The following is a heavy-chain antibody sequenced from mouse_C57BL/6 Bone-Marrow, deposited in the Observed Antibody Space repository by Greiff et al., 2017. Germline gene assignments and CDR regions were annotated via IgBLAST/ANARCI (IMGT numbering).Heavy chain of an antibody. Sequence: VQLQQSGPVLVKPGASVKMSCKASGYTFTDYYMNWVKQSHGKSLEWIGVINPYNGGTSYNQKFKGKATLTVDKSSSTAYMELNSLTSEDSAVYYCARPYYYGSSYDYYAMDYWGQGTSVTVSS. CDR2: INPYNGGT. J-gene: IGHJ4*01. CDR3: ARPYYYGSSYDYYAMDY. CDR1: GYTFTDYY. V-gene: IGHV1-19*01. D-gene: IGHD1-1*01.